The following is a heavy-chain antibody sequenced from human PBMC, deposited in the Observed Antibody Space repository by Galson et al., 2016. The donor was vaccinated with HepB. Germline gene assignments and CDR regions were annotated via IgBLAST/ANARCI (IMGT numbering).Heavy chain of an antibody. CDR2: VSFDGSKE. Sequence: SLRLSCAASGFIFSSYGIHWVRQSPGKGLEWVALVSFDGSKEYYADSVKGRFTISRDNSNNTMYLQMNGLRAEDTAIYYCARDRVVAAKYNWFDPWGQGTLVTVSS. V-gene: IGHV3-33*05. J-gene: IGHJ5*02. D-gene: IGHD2-15*01. CDR1: GFIFSSYG. CDR3: ARDRVVAAKYNWFDP.